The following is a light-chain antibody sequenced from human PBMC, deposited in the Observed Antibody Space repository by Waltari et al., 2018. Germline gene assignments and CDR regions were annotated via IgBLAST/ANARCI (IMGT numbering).Light chain of an antibody. Sequence: EVVLTQSPATMSLSPGARATPSCRASQSVSAYLAWYQQKPGQAPRLLIYDASNRATGIPARFSGSGSGTDFTLTISSLEPEDFAVYYCHQRTSWPLTFGGGTKVEI. V-gene: IGKV3-11*01. CDR2: DAS. J-gene: IGKJ4*01. CDR3: HQRTSWPLT. CDR1: QSVSAY.